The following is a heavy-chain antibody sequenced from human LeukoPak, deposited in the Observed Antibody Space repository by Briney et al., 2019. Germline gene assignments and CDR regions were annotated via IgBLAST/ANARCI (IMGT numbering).Heavy chain of an antibody. J-gene: IGHJ1*01. CDR1: GYTCTGYY. D-gene: IGHD5-24*01. CDR3: ARDGYNDEYFQH. CDR2: INPNSGGT. V-gene: IGHV1-2*02. Sequence: EASVKVSCKASGYTCTGYYMHWVRQAPGQGLEWMGWINPNSGGTNYAQKFQGRVTMTRDTSISTAYMELSRLRSDDTAVYYCARDGYNDEYFQHWGQGTLVTVSS.